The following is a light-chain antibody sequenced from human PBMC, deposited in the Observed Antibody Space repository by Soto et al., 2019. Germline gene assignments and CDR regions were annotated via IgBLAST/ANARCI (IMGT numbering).Light chain of an antibody. J-gene: IGKJ5*01. CDR1: QSVSSY. Sequence: EIVFTQSPSTLSFSPVGIATLSCRASQSVSSYLAWYQQKPGQAPRLLIYGASTRATGIPARFSGSGSGTEFTLTISSLQSEDFAVYYCQQYNNWPRITFGQGTRLEI. V-gene: IGKV3-15*01. CDR2: GAS. CDR3: QQYNNWPRIT.